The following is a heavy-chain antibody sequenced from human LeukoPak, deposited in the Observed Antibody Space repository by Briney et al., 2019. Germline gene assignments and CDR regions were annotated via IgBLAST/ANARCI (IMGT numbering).Heavy chain of an antibody. V-gene: IGHV3-30*18. D-gene: IGHD6-19*01. CDR3: AKDMYSSGWYGSYFDY. Sequence: GGSLRLSCAASGFTFSSYGMHWVRRALGKGLEWVAVISYDGSNKYYADSVKGRFTISRDNSKNTLYLQMNSPRAEDTAVYYCAKDMYSSGWYGSYFDYWGQGTLVTVSS. CDR2: ISYDGSNK. CDR1: GFTFSSYG. J-gene: IGHJ4*02.